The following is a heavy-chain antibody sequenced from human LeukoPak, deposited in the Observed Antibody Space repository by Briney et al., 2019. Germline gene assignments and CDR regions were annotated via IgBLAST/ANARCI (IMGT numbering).Heavy chain of an antibody. Sequence: PSETLSLTCTVSGGSISSYYWSWIRQPAGKGLEWIGRIYTSGSTNYNPSLKSRVTMSVDTSKTQFSLKLSSVTAAGTAVYYCARQSTVTKGVGYYYYYMDVWGKGTTVTVSS. V-gene: IGHV4-4*07. J-gene: IGHJ6*03. CDR3: ARQSTVTKGVGYYYYYMDV. CDR1: GGSISSYY. CDR2: IYTSGST. D-gene: IGHD4-17*01.